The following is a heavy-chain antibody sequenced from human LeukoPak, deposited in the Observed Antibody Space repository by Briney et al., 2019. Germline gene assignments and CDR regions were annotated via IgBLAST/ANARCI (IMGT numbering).Heavy chain of an antibody. J-gene: IGHJ4*02. CDR3: ASEHIAGALWYFDY. Sequence: GGSLRLSCAASGFTFSAYRMNWVRQAPGKGLEWISFISTSSANIYYADSVKGRFTISRDNAKNSLYLQMNSLRAEDTAVYYCASEHIAGALWYFDYWGQGTLVTVSS. CDR2: ISTSSANI. CDR1: GFTFSAYR. D-gene: IGHD6-13*01. V-gene: IGHV3-48*04.